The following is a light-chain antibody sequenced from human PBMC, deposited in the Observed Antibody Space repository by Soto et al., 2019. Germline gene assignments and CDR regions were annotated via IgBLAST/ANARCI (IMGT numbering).Light chain of an antibody. V-gene: IGLV1-40*01. J-gene: IGLJ2*01. CDR1: SSNIGANYD. CDR3: SSFTATKTVV. Sequence: QAVVTQPPSVSGAPGQRVTISCTGSSSNIGANYDVHWYQHRPGTAPKLLIFGNNNRPSGVPDRFSGSKSGTSASLAITGLQAEDEGDYYCSSFTATKTVVFGGGTKLTVL. CDR2: GNN.